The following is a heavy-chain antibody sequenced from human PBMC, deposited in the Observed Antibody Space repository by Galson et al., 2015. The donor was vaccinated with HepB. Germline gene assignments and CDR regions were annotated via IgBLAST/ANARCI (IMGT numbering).Heavy chain of an antibody. CDR2: ISGSGGST. CDR1: GFTFANYV. CDR3: AKSSGSNWFVPHHFDS. V-gene: IGHV3-23*01. D-gene: IGHD6-13*01. J-gene: IGHJ4*02. Sequence: SLRLSCAASGFTFANYVMNWVRQAPGKGLEWVSSISGSGGSTYYRGSVKGRFTISRDNSKNTVYLQMKSRRADDTAVYYGAKSSGSNWFVPHHFDSWGQGTLVTVSS.